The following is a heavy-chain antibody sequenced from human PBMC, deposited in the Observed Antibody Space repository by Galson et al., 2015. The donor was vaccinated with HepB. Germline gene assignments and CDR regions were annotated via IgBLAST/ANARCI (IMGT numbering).Heavy chain of an antibody. J-gene: IGHJ5*02. CDR2: IFSNDEK. D-gene: IGHD3-3*01. V-gene: IGHV2-26*01. CDR1: GFSLSNARMG. CDR3: ARIRGITIFGVETYWFDP. Sequence: PALVKPTQTLTLTCTVSGFSLSNARMGVSWIRQPPGKALEWLAHIFSNDEKSYSTSLKSRFPLSQGTSKNQGVLTMTNMDPVDTATYYCARIRGITIFGVETYWFDPWGQGTLVTVSS.